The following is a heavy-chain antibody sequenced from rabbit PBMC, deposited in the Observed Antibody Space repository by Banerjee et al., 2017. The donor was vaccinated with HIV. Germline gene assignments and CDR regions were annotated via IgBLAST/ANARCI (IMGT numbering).Heavy chain of an antibody. J-gene: IGHJ4*01. Sequence: QSLEESGGDLVKPGASLTLTCTASGFSFSDNYAMCWVRQAPGKGLEWIACINTGNGNTYYANWAKGRFTISKTSSTTVTLQMTSLTAADTATYFCARAGRSYAWGFNLWGQGTLVTVS. CDR3: ARAGRSYAWGFNL. D-gene: IGHD8-1*01. V-gene: IGHV1S40*01. CDR2: INTGNGNT. CDR1: GFSFSDNYA.